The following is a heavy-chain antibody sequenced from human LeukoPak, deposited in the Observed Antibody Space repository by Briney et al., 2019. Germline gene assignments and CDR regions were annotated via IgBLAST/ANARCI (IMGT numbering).Heavy chain of an antibody. CDR2: ISNSGTST. Sequence: GGSLRLSCAASGFTFNNYAMSWVRQAPGKGLDWVSVISNSGTSTYYADAVKGRFTISGDNSRNTVYLQMDSLRAEDTAIYYCANNWGLDSWGQGTLVTVSS. J-gene: IGHJ4*02. V-gene: IGHV3-23*01. D-gene: IGHD3-16*01. CDR3: ANNWGLDS. CDR1: GFTFNNYA.